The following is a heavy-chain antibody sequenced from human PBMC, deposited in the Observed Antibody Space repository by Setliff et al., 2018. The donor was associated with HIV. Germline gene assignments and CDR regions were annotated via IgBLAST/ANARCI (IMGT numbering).Heavy chain of an antibody. D-gene: IGHD3-16*01. CDR2: IDWDDDK. CDR3: VHREVWGGLDV. J-gene: IGHJ6*02. Sequence: GSGPTLVNPTQTLTLTCTFSGFSLSTSGMCVSWIRQPPGKALEWLARIDWDDDKFYSTSLKTRLTLSKDTSKNQVVLTMTNMDPVDTATYYCVHREVWGGLDVWGQGTTVTVSS. CDR1: GFSLSTSGMC. V-gene: IGHV2-70*12.